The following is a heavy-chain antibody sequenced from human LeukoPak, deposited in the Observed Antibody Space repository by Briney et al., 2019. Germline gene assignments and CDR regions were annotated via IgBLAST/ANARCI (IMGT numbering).Heavy chain of an antibody. Sequence: GASVKVSCKASGGTFINYAINWVRQAPGQGLEWMGGIIPIFCTANYAQKFQGRVTITADESTSTAYMELSSLRSEDTAVYYCARGGIAAAHEPISYYFDYWGQGTLVTVSS. CDR3: ARGGIAAAHEPISYYFDY. V-gene: IGHV1-69*13. J-gene: IGHJ4*02. CDR2: IIPIFCTA. D-gene: IGHD6-13*01. CDR1: GGTFINYA.